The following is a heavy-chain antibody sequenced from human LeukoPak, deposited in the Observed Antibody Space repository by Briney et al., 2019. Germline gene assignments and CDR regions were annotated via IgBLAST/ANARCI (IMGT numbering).Heavy chain of an antibody. CDR2: ISGSSVNT. V-gene: IGHV3-11*05. Sequence: PGGSLRLSCAASGFSFTDYYMSWIRQAPGKGLEWVSYISGSSVNTNYADSVKGRFTVSRDNAKNSLYLQMNSLRAEDTAVYYCARDYDPRQSYYYYGMDVWGQGTTVTVSS. CDR1: GFSFTDYY. D-gene: IGHD3-22*01. CDR3: ARDYDPRQSYYYYGMDV. J-gene: IGHJ6*02.